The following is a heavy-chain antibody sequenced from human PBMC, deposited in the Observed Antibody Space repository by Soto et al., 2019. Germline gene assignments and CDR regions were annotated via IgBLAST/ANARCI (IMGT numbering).Heavy chain of an antibody. V-gene: IGHV4-59*01. CDR2: IYYSGST. CDR3: ARGYGDGAFDI. J-gene: IGHJ3*02. D-gene: IGHD4-17*01. Sequence: SETLSLTCTVSGGSISSYYWSWIRQPPGTGLAWIGYIYYSGSTNYNPSLKSRVTISVDTSKNQFSLELSSVTAADTAVYYCARGYGDGAFDIWGQGTMVTVSS. CDR1: GGSISSYY.